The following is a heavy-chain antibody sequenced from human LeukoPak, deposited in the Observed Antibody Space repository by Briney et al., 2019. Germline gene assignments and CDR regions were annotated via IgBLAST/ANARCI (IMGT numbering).Heavy chain of an antibody. Sequence: PGGSLRLSCAASGFTFSSYAMHWVRQAPGKGLEWVAVISYDGSNKYYADSVKGRFTISRDNSKNTLYLQMNSLRAEDTAVYYCASIAGYCSGGSCFTNWGQGTLVTVSS. CDR3: ASIAGYCSGGSCFTN. D-gene: IGHD2-15*01. J-gene: IGHJ4*02. CDR2: ISYDGSNK. V-gene: IGHV3-30*04. CDR1: GFTFSSYA.